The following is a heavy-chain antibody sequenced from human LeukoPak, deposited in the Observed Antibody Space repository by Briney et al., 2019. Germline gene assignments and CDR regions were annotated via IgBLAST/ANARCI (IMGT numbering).Heavy chain of an antibody. CDR3: AREGATVVNFDY. V-gene: IGHV3-53*01. D-gene: IGHD4-23*01. CDR2: IYSGGST. Sequence: GGSLRLSCAASGFTVSSNYMSWVRQAPGKGLEWVSVIYSGGSTYYADSVKGRFTISRDNSKNTLYLQMNSLRAEDTAVYYCAREGATVVNFDYWGQGTLVTVSS. J-gene: IGHJ4*02. CDR1: GFTVSSNY.